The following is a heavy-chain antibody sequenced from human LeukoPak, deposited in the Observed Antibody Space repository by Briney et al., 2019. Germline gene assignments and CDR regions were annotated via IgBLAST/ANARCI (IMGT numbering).Heavy chain of an antibody. J-gene: IGHJ5*02. Sequence: SETLPLTCTVSGASVTDYYWSWIRQSPGKGLEWISYIHHSGNSDYNPSLRSRVTTSLDTSKNQFSLNLISVTAADTAVYYCTRGHWGLQSWSQGTLVTVSS. CDR1: GASVTDYY. CDR3: TRGHWGLQS. D-gene: IGHD7-27*01. V-gene: IGHV4-59*02. CDR2: IHHSGNS.